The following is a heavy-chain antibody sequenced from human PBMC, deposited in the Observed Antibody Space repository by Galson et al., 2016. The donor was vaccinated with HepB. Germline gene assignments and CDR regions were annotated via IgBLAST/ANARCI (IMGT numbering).Heavy chain of an antibody. Sequence: SLRLSCAASGFTFSNYAMHWVRQAPGKGLEWVAVISYDGSNKYYADSVKGRFTISRDNSKNTLYLQMNGLRAEDTAVYYCAKRTTGTIWSVDIWGQGTTVTVSS. CDR1: GFTFSNYA. J-gene: IGHJ6*02. D-gene: IGHD1-1*01. CDR3: AKRTTGTIWSVDI. V-gene: IGHV3-30-3*02. CDR2: ISYDGSNK.